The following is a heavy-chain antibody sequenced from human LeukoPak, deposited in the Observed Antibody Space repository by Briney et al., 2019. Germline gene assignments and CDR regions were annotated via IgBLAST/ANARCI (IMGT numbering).Heavy chain of an antibody. CDR3: ARGYCSGGSCYSYYYYNYMDV. Sequence: EASVKVSCKASGYTFTGYYMHWVRQAPGQGLEWMGWIYPNSGGTKYAQKFQGRVTMTRDTSISTAYLELSRLRSDDTAVYYCARGYCSGGSCYSYYYYNYMDVWGKGTTVTVSS. CDR1: GYTFTGYY. CDR2: IYPNSGGT. J-gene: IGHJ6*03. D-gene: IGHD2-15*01. V-gene: IGHV1-2*02.